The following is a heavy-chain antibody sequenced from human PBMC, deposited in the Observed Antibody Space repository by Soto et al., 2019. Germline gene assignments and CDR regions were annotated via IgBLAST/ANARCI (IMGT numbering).Heavy chain of an antibody. Sequence: SVKVSYKASGGTFISYAISWVRQAPGQGLEWMGGIIPIFGTANYAQKFQGRVTITADESTSTAYMELSSLRSEDTAVYYCARFPSGYSYGTFDYWGQGTLVTVPQ. CDR3: ARFPSGYSYGTFDY. V-gene: IGHV1-69*01. CDR2: IIPIFGTA. J-gene: IGHJ4*02. D-gene: IGHD5-18*01. CDR1: GGTFISYA.